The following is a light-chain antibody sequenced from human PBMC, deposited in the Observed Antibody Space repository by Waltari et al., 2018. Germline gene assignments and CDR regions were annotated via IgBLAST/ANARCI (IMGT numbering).Light chain of an antibody. CDR3: SSYSSSSTYV. V-gene: IGLV2-14*01. Sequence: SALTQPASVSGSPGPSITISCTGTSSDAGGYQYVSVNQQHPGKAPKLMIYAVSNRPSGVSNRFSGSKSGNMASLTISGLQAEDEADYYCSSYSSSSTYVFGTGTKVTVL. CDR2: AVS. J-gene: IGLJ1*01. CDR1: SSDAGGYQY.